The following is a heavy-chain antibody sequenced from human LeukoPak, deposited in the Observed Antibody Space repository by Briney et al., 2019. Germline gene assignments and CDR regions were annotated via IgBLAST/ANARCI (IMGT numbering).Heavy chain of an antibody. J-gene: IGHJ6*03. V-gene: IGHV1-69*06. CDR1: GGTFSSYA. D-gene: IGHD6-6*01. Sequence: SVKVSCKASGGTFSSYAISWVRQAPGRGLEWMGGIIPIFGTANYAQKFQGRITITADKSSSTAYMELSSLRSEDTAVYYCATRAADIPTRPAYYYYYMDVWGKGTTVTVSS. CDR3: ATRAADIPTRPAYYYYYMDV. CDR2: IIPIFGTA.